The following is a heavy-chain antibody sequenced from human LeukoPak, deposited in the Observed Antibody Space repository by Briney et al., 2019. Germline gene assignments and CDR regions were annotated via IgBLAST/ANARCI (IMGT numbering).Heavy chain of an antibody. D-gene: IGHD4-23*01. J-gene: IGHJ4*02. CDR1: GYTFTSYD. CDR3: ARRWSYYFDY. CDR2: MNPNSGNT. V-gene: IGHV1-8*03. Sequence: ASVTVSCKASGYTFTSYDINWVRQAPGQGLEWMGWMNPNSGNTGYAQKFQGRVTITRNTSISTAYMELSSLRSEDTAVYYCARRWSYYFDYWGQGTLVTVSS.